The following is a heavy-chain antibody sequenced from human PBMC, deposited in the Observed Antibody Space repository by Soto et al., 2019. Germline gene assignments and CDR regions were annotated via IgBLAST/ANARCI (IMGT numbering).Heavy chain of an antibody. CDR1: GYTFADYG. CDR3: ARVDDGIWGPYLSGQY. CDR2: IASNTGNT. J-gene: IGHJ4*02. V-gene: IGHV1-18*04. D-gene: IGHD3-16*02. Sequence: QVQLIQSGPEVKRPGASVKLSCKASGYTFADYGIIWVRQAPGQGLEWVAWIASNTGNTDYARNLRGRVTVTTDTYTNTAFLDLRSLTSDDTAFYYCARVDDGIWGPYLSGQYWGQGTLVTVSS.